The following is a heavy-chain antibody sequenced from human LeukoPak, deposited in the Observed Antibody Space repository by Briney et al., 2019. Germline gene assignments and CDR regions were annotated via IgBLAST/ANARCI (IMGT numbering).Heavy chain of an antibody. CDR1: GYTFTGYY. V-gene: IGHV1-2*02. D-gene: IGHD3-3*01. CDR3: ARDPTHRNPRGGYYFYYGMDV. Sequence: ASVKVSCKASGYTFTGYYMHWVRQAPGQGLEWMGWINPNSGGTNYAQKFQGRVTMTRDTSISTAYMELSRLRSDDTAVYYCARDPTHRNPRGGYYFYYGMDVWGQGTTVTVSS. CDR2: INPNSGGT. J-gene: IGHJ6*02.